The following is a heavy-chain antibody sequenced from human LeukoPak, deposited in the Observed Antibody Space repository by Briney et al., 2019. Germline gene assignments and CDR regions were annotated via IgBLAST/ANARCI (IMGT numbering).Heavy chain of an antibody. CDR3: ARDKGGIAAADL. V-gene: IGHV4-4*08. Sequence: ASETLSLTCTVSGGSMSSYYWSWIRQPPGKGLEWIGYLFNSGSTNYNPSLKSRVTISVDTSKNQFSLKLSSVTAADTAVYYCARDKGGIAAADLWGQGTPVTVSS. CDR1: GGSMSSYY. CDR2: LFNSGST. D-gene: IGHD6-13*01. J-gene: IGHJ4*02.